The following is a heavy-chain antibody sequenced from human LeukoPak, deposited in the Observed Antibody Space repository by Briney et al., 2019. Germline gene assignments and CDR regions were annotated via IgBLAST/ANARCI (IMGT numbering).Heavy chain of an antibody. D-gene: IGHD3-22*01. CDR3: ARDPTNLLRAFDI. V-gene: IGHV3-74*01. CDR2: INTDGSST. J-gene: IGHJ3*02. CDR1: GFTFSSYW. Sequence: GGSLRLSCAASGFTFSSYWMHWVRQAPGKGLVWVSRINTDGSSTSYADSVKGRFTISRDNAKNTLYLQMNSLRAEDTAVYYCARDPTNLLRAFDIWGQGTMVTVSS.